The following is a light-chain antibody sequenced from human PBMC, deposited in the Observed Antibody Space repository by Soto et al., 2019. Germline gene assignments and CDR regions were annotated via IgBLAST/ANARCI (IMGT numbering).Light chain of an antibody. CDR2: DVS. CDR3: TSYTSSSTVV. V-gene: IGLV2-14*01. Sequence: QSALTQPASVSGSPGQSITISCTGTSSDVGGYNSVSWYQQHPGKAPKLMIYDVSNRPSGVSNRFSGSKSVNTASLTISVLQAEDEDYYYCTSYTSSSTVVFGGGTKLTVL. CDR1: SSDVGGYNS. J-gene: IGLJ2*01.